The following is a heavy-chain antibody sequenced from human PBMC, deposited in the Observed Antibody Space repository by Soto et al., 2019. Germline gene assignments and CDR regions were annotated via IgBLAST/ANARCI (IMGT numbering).Heavy chain of an antibody. V-gene: IGHV4-34*01. CDR1: GGSFSGYY. J-gene: IGHJ3*02. Sequence: SETLSLTCAVYGGSFSGYYWSWIRQPPGKGLEWIGEINHRGSTNYNPSLKRRVTISVDTSKNQFSLKLSSVTAADTAVYYCARGLVGVGAFDIWGQGTMVTVSS. CDR3: ARGLVGVGAFDI. CDR2: INHRGST. D-gene: IGHD3-16*01.